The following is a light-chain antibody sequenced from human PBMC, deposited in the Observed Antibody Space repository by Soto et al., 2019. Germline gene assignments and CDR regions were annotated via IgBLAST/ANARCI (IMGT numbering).Light chain of an antibody. CDR1: QSIYNW. J-gene: IGKJ1*01. CDR3: QHYDIRSWT. CDR2: KAS. Sequence: DIQMTQSPSTLSSSVGDRVTITCRASQSIYNWLAWYQQKPGKAPKLLLHKASILESGVPSRFSGSGSGTEFTLTISRLQSDDFATYYCQHYDIRSWTFGQGTRVEIK. V-gene: IGKV1-5*03.